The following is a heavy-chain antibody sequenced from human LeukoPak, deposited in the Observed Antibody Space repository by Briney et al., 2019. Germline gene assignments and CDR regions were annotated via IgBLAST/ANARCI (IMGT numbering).Heavy chain of an antibody. D-gene: IGHD6-13*01. J-gene: IGHJ5*02. V-gene: IGHV4-4*02. CDR2: IYHSGST. CDR3: ATTAAAGTRLAWFDP. Sequence: SGTLSLTCVVSGGSISSYNWWSWVRQPPGKGLEWIGEIYHSGSTNYNPSLKSRVTISLDKSKNQFSLKLSSVTAADTAVYYCATTAAAGTRLAWFDPWGQGTLVTVSS. CDR1: GGSISSYNW.